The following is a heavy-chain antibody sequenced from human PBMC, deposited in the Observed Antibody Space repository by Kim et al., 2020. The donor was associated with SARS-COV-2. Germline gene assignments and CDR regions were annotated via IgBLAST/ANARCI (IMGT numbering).Heavy chain of an antibody. CDR2: IIPMFGTG. V-gene: IGHV1-69*13. CDR1: GGTFSSYA. D-gene: IGHD4-17*01. CDR3: AIMTTVIFDYYYYGMDV. Sequence: SVKVSCKASGGTFSSYAISWVRQAPGQGLEWMGGIIPMFGTGNYAQKFQGRVTITADESTSTAYMELSSLRSEDTAVYYCAIMTTVIFDYYYYGMDVWGQGTTVTVSS. J-gene: IGHJ6*02.